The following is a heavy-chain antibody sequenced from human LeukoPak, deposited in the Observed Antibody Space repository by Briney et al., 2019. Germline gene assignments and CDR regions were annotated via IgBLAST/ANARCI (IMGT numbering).Heavy chain of an antibody. CDR2: INHSGST. D-gene: IGHD3-3*01. CDR3: ARGRVYQYYDFWSGYPEGCYFDY. CDR1: GGSFSGYY. J-gene: IGHJ4*02. V-gene: IGHV4-34*01. Sequence: SETLSLTCAVYGGSFSGYYWSWIRQPPGKGLEWIGEINHSGSTNYNPSLKSRVTISVDTSKNQFSLKLSSVTAADTAVYYCARGRVYQYYDFWSGYPEGCYFDYWGQGTLVTVSS.